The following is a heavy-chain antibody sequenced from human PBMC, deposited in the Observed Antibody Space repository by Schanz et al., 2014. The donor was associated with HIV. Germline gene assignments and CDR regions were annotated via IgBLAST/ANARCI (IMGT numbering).Heavy chain of an antibody. J-gene: IGHJ3*02. CDR2: ISYDGSNK. D-gene: IGHD4-17*01. CDR1: GFTFSSYG. CDR3: AKAEDYGDYVVAFDI. Sequence: QVQLVESGGGVVQPGRSLRLFCAASGFTFSSYGMHWVRQAPGKGLEWVAVISYDGSNKYYADSVKGRFTISRDNSKNTLYLKMNSLRAEDTAVYYCAKAEDYGDYVVAFDIWGQGTMVTVSS. V-gene: IGHV3-30*18.